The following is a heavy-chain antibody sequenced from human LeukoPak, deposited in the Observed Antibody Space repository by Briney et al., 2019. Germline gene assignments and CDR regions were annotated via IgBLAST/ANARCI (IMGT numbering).Heavy chain of an antibody. V-gene: IGHV2-5*01. J-gene: IGHJ5*02. CDR2: IYWNDDK. D-gene: IGHD3-10*01. CDR3: APTYYYGSGYNWFDP. CDR1: GFSLSTSGVG. Sequence: ESGPTLVKPTQTLTLTCTFSGFSLSTSGVGVGWIRQPPGKALEWLALIYWNDDKRYSPSLKSRLTITKDTSKNQVVLTMTNMDPVDTATYYCAPTYYYGSGYNWFDPWGQGTLVTVSS.